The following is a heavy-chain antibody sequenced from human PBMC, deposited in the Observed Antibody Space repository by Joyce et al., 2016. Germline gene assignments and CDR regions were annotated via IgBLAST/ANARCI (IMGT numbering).Heavy chain of an antibody. J-gene: IGHJ2*01. V-gene: IGHV4-31*03. CDR1: GGSIRSGGFY. Sequence: QVQLQESGPGLVKPSQTLSLTCTVSGGSIRSGGFYWSWFRHHPGKGLEWIGYIYYSGRLFYNTTRKRRVSISVDTPKNRLALRLSAGTAADTAVYYCARGEGVRLSVRSYFDLWGRGTLVSVSS. D-gene: IGHD3-16*01. CDR3: ARGEGVRLSVRSYFDL. CDR2: IYYSGRL.